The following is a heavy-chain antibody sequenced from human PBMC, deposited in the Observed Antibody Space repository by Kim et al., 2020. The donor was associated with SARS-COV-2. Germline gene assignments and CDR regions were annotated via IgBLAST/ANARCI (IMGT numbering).Heavy chain of an antibody. D-gene: IGHD1-26*01. J-gene: IGHJ4*02. CDR3: ARHRVGPNLGAFDS. V-gene: IGHV5-10-1*01. Sequence: YNPSFEGRVTISADRSTSTVFLQWSSLTASDTAMYSCARHRVGPNLGAFDSWGQGTLVTVSS.